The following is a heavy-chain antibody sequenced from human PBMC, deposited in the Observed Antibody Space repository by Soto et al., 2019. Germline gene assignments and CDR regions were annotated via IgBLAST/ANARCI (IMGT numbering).Heavy chain of an antibody. Sequence: ASVKVSCKASGYTFTGYYMHWVRQAPGQGLEWMGWINPNSGGTNYAQKFQGRVTMTRDTSISTAYMELSRLRSYDTAVYYCAREVVVAEGYWGQGTLVTVSS. J-gene: IGHJ4*02. CDR3: AREVVVAEGY. V-gene: IGHV1-2*02. CDR2: INPNSGGT. D-gene: IGHD3-22*01. CDR1: GYTFTGYY.